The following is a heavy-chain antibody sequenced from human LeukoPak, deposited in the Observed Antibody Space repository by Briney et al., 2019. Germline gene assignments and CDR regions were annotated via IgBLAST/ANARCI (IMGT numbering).Heavy chain of an antibody. CDR3: TRGDTAFMDV. V-gene: IGHV3-73*01. CDR1: GFTFSGSA. Sequence: GALRLSCTASGFTFSGSAIHWVRQASGKGLEWVGRIRSKVNSYATAYAASVKGRFTISRDDSKNTAYLQMNSLKTEDTAVYYCTRGDTAFMDVWGKGTTVTVSS. CDR2: IRSKVNSYAT. D-gene: IGHD5-18*01. J-gene: IGHJ6*04.